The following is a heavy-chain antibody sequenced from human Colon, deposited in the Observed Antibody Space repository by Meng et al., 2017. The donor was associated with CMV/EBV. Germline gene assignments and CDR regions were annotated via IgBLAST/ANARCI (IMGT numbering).Heavy chain of an antibody. CDR1: QFTFSSHP. D-gene: IGHD6-6*01. CDR2: ISNDGTNK. J-gene: IGHJ4*02. CDR3: ASPWGIAARGGDY. V-gene: IGHV3-30*14. Sequence: GESLKISCAASQFTFSSHPMHWVRQTPGKGLEWVAVISNDGTNKNYADSVKGRFTISRDNSKNTLYLQMNSLRAEDTAVYYCASPWGIAARGGDYWGQGTLVTVSS.